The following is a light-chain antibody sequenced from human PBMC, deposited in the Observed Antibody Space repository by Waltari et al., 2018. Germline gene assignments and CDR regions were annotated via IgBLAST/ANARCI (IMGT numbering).Light chain of an antibody. V-gene: IGKV2-40*01. J-gene: IGKJ2*03. CDR2: GGS. CDR1: QSLLHTDGYTY. CDR3: MQHKALPYS. Sequence: DIVMTQTPLSLPVTPGEQASISCRSSQSLLHTDGYTYLDWYLQKPGQSPQLLIYGGSNRASGVPDRFSGSGSGTDFTLKISKVEAEDVGVYYCMQHKALPYSFGQGTKVEIK.